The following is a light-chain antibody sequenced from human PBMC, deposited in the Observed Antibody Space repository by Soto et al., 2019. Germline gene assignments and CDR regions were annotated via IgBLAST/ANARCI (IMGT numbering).Light chain of an antibody. CDR3: QQYSNWPET. CDR1: QSVSSN. CDR2: DAS. J-gene: IGKJ1*01. V-gene: IGKV3-15*01. Sequence: EIVMTQSPATLSVSPGERATLSCRASQSVSSNLAWYQQQVGQAPSLLLYDASTRATSVPARFSGSGSGTEFTLTISRLQSEDFAVYYCQQYSNWPETFGQGTKVEIK.